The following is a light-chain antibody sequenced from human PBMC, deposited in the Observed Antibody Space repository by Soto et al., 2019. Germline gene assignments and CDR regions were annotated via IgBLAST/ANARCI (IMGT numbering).Light chain of an antibody. CDR3: QQYDNYPLT. Sequence: AIRMTQSPSSPSASTGDRVTITCRASQGISSYLAWYQQKPGKAPKLLIYAASTLQSGVPSRFSGSGSGTDFTLTISCLQSEDFATYYCQQYDNYPLTFGGGTKVDIK. J-gene: IGKJ4*01. CDR1: QGISSY. CDR2: AAS. V-gene: IGKV1-8*01.